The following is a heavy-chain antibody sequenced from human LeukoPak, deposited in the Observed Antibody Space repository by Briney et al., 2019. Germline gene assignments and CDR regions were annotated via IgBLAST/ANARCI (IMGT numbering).Heavy chain of an antibody. V-gene: IGHV3-43*02. J-gene: IGHJ4*02. CDR2: ISGDGGST. D-gene: IGHD4-17*01. Sequence: GGSLRLSCAPSGFTFDDYAMHWVRQAPGKGLGWVSLISGDGGSTYYADSVKGRFTISRDNSKNSLYLQMNSLRTEDTALYYCAKDGYGDYAAYFDYWGQGTLVTVSS. CDR3: AKDGYGDYAAYFDY. CDR1: GFTFDDYA.